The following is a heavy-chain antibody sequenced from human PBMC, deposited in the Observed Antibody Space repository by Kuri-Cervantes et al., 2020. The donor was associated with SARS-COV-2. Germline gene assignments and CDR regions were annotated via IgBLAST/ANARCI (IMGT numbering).Heavy chain of an antibody. J-gene: IGHJ4*02. CDR3: ARLLPIVATTNYFDY. CDR1: GFTFSSYS. V-gene: IGHV3-21*01. CDR2: ISSSSSNI. D-gene: IGHD5-12*01. Sequence: GESLKISCAASGFTFSSYSMNWVRQAPGKGLEWVSSISSSSSNIYYADSVKGRFTISRDNAKNSLYLQMNSLRAEDTAVYYCARLLPIVATTNYFDYWGQGTLVTVSS.